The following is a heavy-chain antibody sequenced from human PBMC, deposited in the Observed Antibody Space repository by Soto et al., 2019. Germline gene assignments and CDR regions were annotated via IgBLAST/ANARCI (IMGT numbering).Heavy chain of an antibody. D-gene: IGHD3-3*01. CDR3: AKDYDFWSGYPLYYFDY. J-gene: IGHJ4*02. CDR2: ISGSGGST. Sequence: EVQLLESGGGLVQPGGSLRLSCVASGFTFSSYAMSWVRQAPGKGLEWVSAISGSGGSTYYADSVKGRFTISRDNSKNTLYLQMNSLRAEDTAVYYCAKDYDFWSGYPLYYFDYWGQGTLVTVSS. V-gene: IGHV3-23*01. CDR1: GFTFSSYA.